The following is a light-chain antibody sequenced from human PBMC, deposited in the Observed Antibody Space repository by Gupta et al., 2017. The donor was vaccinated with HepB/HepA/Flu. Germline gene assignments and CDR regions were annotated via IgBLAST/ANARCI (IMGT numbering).Light chain of an antibody. Sequence: DIVMPPSPDSLAVSPGEGATLTCKSSQSVLYSSNNKNYLAWYQQKPGQPPKLLIYWASTRESGVPDRFSGSGSGTDFTLTISSLQAEDVAVYYCQQYYSTPTWTFGQGTKVEIK. CDR3: QQYYSTPTWT. CDR1: QSVLYSSNNKNY. CDR2: WAS. V-gene: IGKV4-1*01. J-gene: IGKJ1*01.